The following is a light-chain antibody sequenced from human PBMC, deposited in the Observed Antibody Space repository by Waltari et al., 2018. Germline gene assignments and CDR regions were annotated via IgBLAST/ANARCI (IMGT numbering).Light chain of an antibody. Sequence: DVVMTQSPLSLPVTLGQPASISCKSSQSLVHRDGNTYVNWFHQRPGQSPRRLIYKVSNRDSGVPDRFSGSGSGTDFTLKISRVEAEDVGVYYCMQSIHWPWTFGQGTKVEIK. CDR3: MQSIHWPWT. J-gene: IGKJ1*01. V-gene: IGKV2-30*02. CDR1: QSLVHRDGNTY. CDR2: KVS.